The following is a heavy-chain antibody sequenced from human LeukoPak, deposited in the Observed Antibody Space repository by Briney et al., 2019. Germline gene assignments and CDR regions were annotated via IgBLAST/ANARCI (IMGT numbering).Heavy chain of an antibody. V-gene: IGHV3-33*08. CDR3: SYYDSSGSD. CDR1: GFTFSSYA. Sequence: GGSLRLSCAASGFTFSSYAMSWVRQAPGKGLEWVAVIWYDGSNKYYADSVKGRFTISRDNSKNTLYLQMNSLRAEDTAVYYCSYYDSSGSDWGQGTMVTVSS. J-gene: IGHJ3*01. CDR2: IWYDGSNK. D-gene: IGHD3-22*01.